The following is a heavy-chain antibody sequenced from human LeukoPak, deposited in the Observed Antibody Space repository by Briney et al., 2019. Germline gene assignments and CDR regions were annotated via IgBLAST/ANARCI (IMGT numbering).Heavy chain of an antibody. Sequence: PSETLSLTCTVSGGSISSYYWSWIRQPAGKGLEWIGRIYTSGSTNYNPSLKSRVTMSVDTSKNQFSLKLSSVTAADTAVYYCARVYDYVWGSYRVGGYYFDYWGQGTLVTVSS. D-gene: IGHD3-16*02. CDR2: IYTSGST. CDR3: ARVYDYVWGSYRVGGYYFDY. J-gene: IGHJ4*02. V-gene: IGHV4-4*07. CDR1: GGSISSYY.